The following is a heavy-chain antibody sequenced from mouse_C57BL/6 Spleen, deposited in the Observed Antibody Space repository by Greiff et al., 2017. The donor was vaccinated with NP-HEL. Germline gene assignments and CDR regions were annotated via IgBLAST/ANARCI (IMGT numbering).Heavy chain of an antibody. Sequence: QVQLQQSGPGLVQPSPSLSITCTVSGFSLTSYGVHWVRQSPGKGLEWLGVIWRGGSTDYNAAFMSRLSITKDNSTSQVFFKMNSLQADDTAIYYCAKNGNLDYDYDRAWFAYWGQGTLVTVSA. V-gene: IGHV2-5*01. J-gene: IGHJ3*01. CDR3: AKNGNLDYDYDRAWFAY. D-gene: IGHD2-4*01. CDR2: IWRGGST. CDR1: GFSLTSYG.